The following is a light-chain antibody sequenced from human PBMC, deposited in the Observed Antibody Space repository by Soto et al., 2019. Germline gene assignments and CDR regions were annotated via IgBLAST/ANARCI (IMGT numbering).Light chain of an antibody. CDR3: HQYGDWPPHT. J-gene: IGKJ2*01. CDR1: QSVSRN. CDR2: DAS. V-gene: IGKV3-15*01. Sequence: EIVMTQSPATLSVSPGERATLSCRASQSVSRNLSWYQHKPGQPPRLLIYDASTRATGVPARFGGSGSGTEFTLTISGLQSEDFAVSYCHQYGDWPPHTFGQGTKVEI.